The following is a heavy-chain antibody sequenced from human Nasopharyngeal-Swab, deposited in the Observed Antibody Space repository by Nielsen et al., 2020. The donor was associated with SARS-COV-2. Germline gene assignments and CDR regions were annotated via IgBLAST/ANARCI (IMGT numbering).Heavy chain of an antibody. Sequence: RQATGKGLEWIGYISHSGTTYYNPSLKSRLLISLDRSENQFSLKLNSVTAADTAVYYCARDRGYGFGHTGWFDSWGQGTLVTVSS. CDR2: ISHSGTT. V-gene: IGHV4-30-2*01. D-gene: IGHD5-18*01. CDR3: ARDRGYGFGHTGWFDS. J-gene: IGHJ5*01.